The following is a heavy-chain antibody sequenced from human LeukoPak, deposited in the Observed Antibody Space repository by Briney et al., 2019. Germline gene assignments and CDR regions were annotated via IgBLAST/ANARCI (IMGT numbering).Heavy chain of an antibody. V-gene: IGHV3-15*01. CDR1: GFSFSNAW. CDR2: IKSKTDGGTT. CDR3: TTGSRS. J-gene: IGHJ4*02. Sequence: GGSLRHSCAASGFSFSNAWMSWGRQAPRKGLELDGRIKSKTDGGTTYYAAPVKGRFTISRDDSKNTLYLQMNSLKTEDTAVYYCTTGSRSWGQGTLVTVSS.